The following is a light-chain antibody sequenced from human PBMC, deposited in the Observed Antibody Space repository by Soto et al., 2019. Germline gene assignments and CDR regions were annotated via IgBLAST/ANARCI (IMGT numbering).Light chain of an antibody. CDR3: QQYNNWPPIT. CDR2: GAS. CDR1: QSFRGL. J-gene: IGKJ5*01. V-gene: IGKV3-15*01. Sequence: VLTQSPGTLSVSPWDRATLSCRARQSFRGLLAWYQQKPGQAPRLLIYGASTRATGIPARFSGSGSGTEFTLTISSLQSEDFAVYFCQQYNNWPPITFGQGTLLEIK.